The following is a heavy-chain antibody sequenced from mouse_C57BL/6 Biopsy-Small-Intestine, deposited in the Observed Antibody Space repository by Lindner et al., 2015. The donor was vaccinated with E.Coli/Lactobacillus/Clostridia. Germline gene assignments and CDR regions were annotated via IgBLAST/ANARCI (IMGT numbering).Heavy chain of an antibody. Sequence: EVQLQEVWGGLVKPGGSLKLSCAASGFTFSDYGMHWVRQAPEKGLEWVAYISSGSSTIYYADTVKGRFTISRDNAKNTLFLQMTSLRSEDTAMYYCASNYGSSPFAYWGQGTLVTVSA. CDR1: GFTFSDYG. CDR2: ISSGSSTI. D-gene: IGHD1-1*01. V-gene: IGHV5-17*01. CDR3: ASNYGSSPFAY. J-gene: IGHJ3*01.